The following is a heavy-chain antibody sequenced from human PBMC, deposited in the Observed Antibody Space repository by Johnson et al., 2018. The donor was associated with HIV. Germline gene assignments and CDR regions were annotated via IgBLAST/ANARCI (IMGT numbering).Heavy chain of an antibody. J-gene: IGHJ3*02. CDR2: IKQDGSEK. CDR3: ARVAVAGTRSI. V-gene: IGHV3-7*01. Sequence: VQLVESGGGVVQPGRSLRLSCAASGFTFSSYWMSWVRQAPGKGLEWVANIKQDGSEKYYVDSVKGRFTISRDNAKNSLYLQINSLRAEDTAVYYCARVAVAGTRSIWGQGTMVTVSS. CDR1: GFTFSSYW. D-gene: IGHD6-19*01.